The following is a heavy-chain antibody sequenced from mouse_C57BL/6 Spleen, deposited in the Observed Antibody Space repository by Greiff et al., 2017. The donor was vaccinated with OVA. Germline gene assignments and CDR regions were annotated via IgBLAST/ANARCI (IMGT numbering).Heavy chain of an antibody. J-gene: IGHJ4*01. V-gene: IGHV1-81*01. Sequence: QVQLQQSGAELARPGASVKLSCKASGYTFTSYGISWVKQRTGQGLEWIGEIYPRSGNTYYNETFKGKATLTADKAASTAYMELRSLTADDSAVNFCARSHADYYAMDYWGQGTSVTVSS. CDR3: ARSHADYYAMDY. CDR2: IYPRSGNT. CDR1: GYTFTSYG.